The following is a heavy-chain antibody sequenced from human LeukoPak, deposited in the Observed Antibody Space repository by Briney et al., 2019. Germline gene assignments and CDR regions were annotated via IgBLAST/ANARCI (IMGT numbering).Heavy chain of an antibody. CDR3: ARDGAKSYSSSWYWFDP. Sequence: SVKVSCKASGGTFSSYAISWVRQAPGQGLEWMGRIIPIFGTANYAQKFQGRVTITTGESTSTAYMELSSLRSEDTAVYYCARDGAKSYSSSWYWFDPWGQGTLVTVSS. CDR1: GGTFSSYA. V-gene: IGHV1-69*05. D-gene: IGHD6-13*01. J-gene: IGHJ5*02. CDR2: IIPIFGTA.